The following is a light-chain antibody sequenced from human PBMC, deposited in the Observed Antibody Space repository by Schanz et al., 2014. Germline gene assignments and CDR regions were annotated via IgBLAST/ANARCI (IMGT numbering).Light chain of an antibody. CDR2: DVT. J-gene: IGLJ3*02. Sequence: QSALTQPASASGSPGQSVTISCTGTSSDVGGYNYVSWYQQHPGKAPKLMIYDVTNRPSGVSDRFSGSKSGNTASLTISGLQAEDEADYYCSSYTGSSTQVFGGGTKLTVL. CDR3: SSYTGSSTQV. V-gene: IGLV2-14*03. CDR1: SSDVGGYNY.